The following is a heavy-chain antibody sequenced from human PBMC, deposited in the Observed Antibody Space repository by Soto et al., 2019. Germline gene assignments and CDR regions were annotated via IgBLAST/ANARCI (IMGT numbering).Heavy chain of an antibody. V-gene: IGHV4-34*01. CDR2: INHSGST. D-gene: IGHD2-15*01. CDR1: GGSFSGYY. J-gene: IGHJ4*02. CDR3: ARSGRSSILHCSGGSCDDY. Sequence: SETLSLTCAVYGGSFSGYYWSWIRQPPGKGPEWIGEINHSGSTNYNPSLKSRVTISVDTSKNQFSLKLSSVTAADTAVYYCARSGRSSILHCSGGSCDDYWGQGTLVTVSS.